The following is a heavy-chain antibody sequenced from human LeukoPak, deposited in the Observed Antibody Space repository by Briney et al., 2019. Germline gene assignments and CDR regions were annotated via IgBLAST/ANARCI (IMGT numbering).Heavy chain of an antibody. V-gene: IGHV1-8*01. CDR1: GYTFTRYD. CDR3: ARSAWGSGSYFAYYYYYYMDV. CDR2: MNPNSGNT. Sequence: GASVKVSCKASGYTFTRYDINWVRQATGQGLEWMGWMNPNSGNTGYAQKFQGRVTMTRNTSISTAYMELSSLRSEDTAVYYCARSAWGSGSYFAYYYYYYMDVWGKGTTVTISS. J-gene: IGHJ6*03. D-gene: IGHD1-26*01.